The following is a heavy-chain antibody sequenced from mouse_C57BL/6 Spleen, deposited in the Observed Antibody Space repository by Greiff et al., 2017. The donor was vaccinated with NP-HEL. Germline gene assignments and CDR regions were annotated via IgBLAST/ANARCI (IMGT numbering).Heavy chain of an antibody. D-gene: IGHD2-1*01. V-gene: IGHV1-76*01. Sequence: QVQLQQSGAELVRPGASVKLSCKASGYTFTDYYINWVKQRPGQGLEWIARIYPGSGNTYYNEKFKGKATLTAEKSSSTAYMQLSSLTSEDSAVYFCARLPYGNYELWYFDVWGTGTTVTVSS. CDR3: ARLPYGNYELWYFDV. J-gene: IGHJ1*03. CDR2: IYPGSGNT. CDR1: GYTFTDYY.